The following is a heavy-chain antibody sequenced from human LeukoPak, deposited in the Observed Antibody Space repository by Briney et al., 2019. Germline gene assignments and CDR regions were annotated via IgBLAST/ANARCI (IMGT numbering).Heavy chain of an antibody. Sequence: GASVKVSSKASGYTFTSYGISWARQAPGQGLEWMGWISAYNGNTDYAQKLQGRVTMTTDTSTSTAYMELRSLRSDDTAVYYRARDKLGIPFDYWGQGTLVTVSS. V-gene: IGHV1-18*01. J-gene: IGHJ4*02. CDR3: ARDKLGIPFDY. CDR2: ISAYNGNT. CDR1: GYTFTSYG. D-gene: IGHD3-10*01.